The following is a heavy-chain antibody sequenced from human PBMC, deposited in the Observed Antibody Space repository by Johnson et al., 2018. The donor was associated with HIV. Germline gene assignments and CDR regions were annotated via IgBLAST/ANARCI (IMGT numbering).Heavy chain of an antibody. CDR1: GFTFSSYA. CDR3: AKDEEGELELPDAFDI. D-gene: IGHD1-7*01. V-gene: IGHV3-30-3*01. Sequence: QVLLVESGGGVVQPGRPLRLSCAASGFTFSSYAMHWVRQAPGKGLEWVAVISYDGSNKYYADSVKGRFTISRDNSKNTLYLQMNSLRAEDTAVYYCAKDEEGELELPDAFDIWGQGTMVTVSS. CDR2: ISYDGSNK. J-gene: IGHJ3*02.